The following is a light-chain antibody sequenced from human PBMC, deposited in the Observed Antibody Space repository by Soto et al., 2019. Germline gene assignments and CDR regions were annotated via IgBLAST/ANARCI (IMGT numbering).Light chain of an antibody. Sequence: DIEMTQSPSSLSASVGDRVTITCRASQSISSYLNWYQQKPGQAPKLLIYAASSLQSGVPSRFSGSGSGTDFTLTISSLEPEDFAMYYCQQSDSTPCTFGQGTKVEIK. J-gene: IGKJ1*01. CDR1: QSISSY. CDR3: QQSDSTPCT. CDR2: AAS. V-gene: IGKV1-39*01.